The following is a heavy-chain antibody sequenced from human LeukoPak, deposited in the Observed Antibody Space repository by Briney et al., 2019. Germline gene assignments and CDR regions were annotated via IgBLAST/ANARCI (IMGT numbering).Heavy chain of an antibody. Sequence: GGSLRLSCAASGFTFSSYGMSWVRQAPGKGLEWVSAISGSGGSTYYADSVKGRFTISRDNAKNSLYLQMNSLRAEDTAVYYCARVPVAATQYYYYYMDVWGKGTTVTISS. CDR2: ISGSGGST. J-gene: IGHJ6*03. CDR3: ARVPVAATQYYYYYMDV. V-gene: IGHV3-23*01. CDR1: GFTFSSYG. D-gene: IGHD2-15*01.